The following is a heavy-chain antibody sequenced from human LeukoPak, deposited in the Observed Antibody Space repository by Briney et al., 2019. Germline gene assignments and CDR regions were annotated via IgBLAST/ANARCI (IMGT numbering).Heavy chain of an antibody. CDR3: AKDTSVWFGELLDY. J-gene: IGHJ4*02. CDR1: GFIFTNFA. D-gene: IGHD3-10*01. CDR2: ISGGSDNI. Sequence: GGSLRLSCATSGFIFTNFAMTWVRQAPGKGLEWVSSISGGSDNIDYADSVMGQFTISRDNSKNTLYLQMNSLRAEDTAVYYCAKDTSVWFGELLDYWGQGTLVTVSS. V-gene: IGHV3-23*01.